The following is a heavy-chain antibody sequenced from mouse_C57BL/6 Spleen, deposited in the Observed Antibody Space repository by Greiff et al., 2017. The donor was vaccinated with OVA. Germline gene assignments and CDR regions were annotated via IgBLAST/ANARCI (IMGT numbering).Heavy chain of an antibody. CDR3: ARWDPYYFDY. CDR2: IYPRSGNT. J-gene: IGHJ2*01. D-gene: IGHD4-1*01. Sequence: LVESGAELARPGASVKLSCKASGYTFTSYGISWVKQRTGQGLEWIGEIYPRSGNTYYNEKFKGKATLTADKSSSTAYMELRSLTSEDSAVYFCARWDPYYFDYWGQGTTLTVSS. CDR1: GYTFTSYG. V-gene: IGHV1-81*01.